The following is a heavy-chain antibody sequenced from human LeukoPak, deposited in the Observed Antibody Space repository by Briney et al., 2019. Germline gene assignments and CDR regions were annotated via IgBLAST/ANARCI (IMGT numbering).Heavy chain of an antibody. CDR1: GVSISSDH. D-gene: IGHD2-2*01. CDR3: ARVMPGRGKFDY. J-gene: IGHJ4*02. Sequence: SETLCLTCTASGVSISSDHRNWIRQPAGKGLEWIGRVFGGGNTNYNPSLQSRVSMSVDQSKKQFYLNVISVNAAATAVYYCARVMPGRGKFDYWGQGIMVSVCS. V-gene: IGHV4-4*07. CDR2: VFGGGNT.